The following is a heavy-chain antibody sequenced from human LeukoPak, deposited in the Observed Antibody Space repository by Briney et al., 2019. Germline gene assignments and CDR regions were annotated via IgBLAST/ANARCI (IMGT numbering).Heavy chain of an antibody. V-gene: IGHV1-46*01. Sequence: GASVKVSCKASGYAFTSYYMHWVRQAPGQGLEWMGIINPSGGSTSYAQKFQGRVTMTRDTSTSTVYMELSSLRSEDTAVYYCVRVGSYGDYGGPTYLKSYYYYMDVWGKGTTVTVSS. CDR1: GYAFTSYY. CDR2: INPSGGST. CDR3: VRVGSYGDYGGPTYLKSYYYYMDV. D-gene: IGHD4-17*01. J-gene: IGHJ6*03.